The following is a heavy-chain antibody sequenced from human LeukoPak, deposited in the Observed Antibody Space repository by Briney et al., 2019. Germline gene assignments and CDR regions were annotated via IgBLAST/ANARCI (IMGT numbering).Heavy chain of an antibody. CDR1: GYTFTNYF. D-gene: IGHD6-6*01. Sequence: ASVKVSCKASGYTFTNYFIHWVRQAPGQGLEWMGLIKTSVDSASYAQSFQGRVTMTRDTSTSTVHMELSSLKSEDMAVYYCARYSSSSSPDYWGQGTLVTVSS. CDR2: IKTSVDSA. CDR3: ARYSSSSSPDY. J-gene: IGHJ4*02. V-gene: IGHV1-46*01.